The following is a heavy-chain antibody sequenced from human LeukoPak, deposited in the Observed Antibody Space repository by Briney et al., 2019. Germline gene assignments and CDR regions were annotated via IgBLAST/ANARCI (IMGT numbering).Heavy chain of an antibody. CDR1: GGSVSSGSYY. CDR2: IYYSVTT. J-gene: IGHJ4*02. CDR3: AREGLATMIRGVIPY. V-gene: IGHV4-61*01. Sequence: SETLSLTCTVSGGSVSSGSYYWSWIRQPPGKGLEWIGYIYYSVTTNYNPSLKSRVTISLDTSKNQFSLKLSSVTAADTAVYYCAREGLATMIRGVIPYWGQGTLVTVSP. D-gene: IGHD3-10*01.